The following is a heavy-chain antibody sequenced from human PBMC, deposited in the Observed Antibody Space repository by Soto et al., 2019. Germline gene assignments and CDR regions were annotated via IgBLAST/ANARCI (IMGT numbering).Heavy chain of an antibody. CDR3: AKDMYSSSWYFYYYSMDV. D-gene: IGHD6-13*01. CDR2: ISGSGGST. CDR1: GFTFSSYA. Sequence: GSLRLSCAASGFTFSSYAMSWVRQAPGKGLEWVSAISGSGGSTYYADSVKGRFIISRDNSKNTLYLQMSSLRAEDTAVYYCAKDMYSSSWYFYYYSMDVWGQGTTVTVSS. V-gene: IGHV3-23*01. J-gene: IGHJ6*02.